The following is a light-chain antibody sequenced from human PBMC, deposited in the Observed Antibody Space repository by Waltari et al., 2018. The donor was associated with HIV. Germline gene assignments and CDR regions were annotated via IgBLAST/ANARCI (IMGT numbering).Light chain of an antibody. CDR2: DAS. J-gene: IGKJ4*01. CDR1: EDSNDH. Sequence: DLQLTQSPPYLSSTGGNQMHDTCQATEDSNDHVNWFQLKTGGAPKLLVFDASKREKGVPSRFSGNGIMTEFNLTIGSLQPEDIATYVCQQYHNLLYHFGEGTKVEI. V-gene: IGKV1-33*01. CDR3: QQYHNLLYH.